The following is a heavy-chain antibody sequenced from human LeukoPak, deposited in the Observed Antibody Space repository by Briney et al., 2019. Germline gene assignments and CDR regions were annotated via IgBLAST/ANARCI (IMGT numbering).Heavy chain of an antibody. Sequence: ASVKVSCKFSGYTFTGYYMHWVRQAPGQGLEWMGWINPNSGGTNYAQKFQGRVTMTRDTSISTAYMELSRLRSDDTAVYYCASYSGSYSSDFDYWGQGTLVTVSS. D-gene: IGHD1-26*01. V-gene: IGHV1-2*02. CDR3: ASYSGSYSSDFDY. CDR1: GYTFTGYY. J-gene: IGHJ4*02. CDR2: INPNSGGT.